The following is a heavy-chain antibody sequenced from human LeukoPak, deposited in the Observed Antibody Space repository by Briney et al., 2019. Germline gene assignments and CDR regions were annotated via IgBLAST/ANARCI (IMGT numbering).Heavy chain of an antibody. Sequence: SVKVSCKASGGTFSSYAISWVRQAPGQGLEWMGRIIPILGIANYAQKFQGRVTITADTSTSTAYMELNRLRSEDTAVYYCARSRGGLQTDGVLDYWGEGTLVTVSS. CDR2: IIPILGIA. D-gene: IGHD5-24*01. CDR3: ARSRGGLQTDGVLDY. CDR1: GGTFSSYA. J-gene: IGHJ4*02. V-gene: IGHV1-69*04.